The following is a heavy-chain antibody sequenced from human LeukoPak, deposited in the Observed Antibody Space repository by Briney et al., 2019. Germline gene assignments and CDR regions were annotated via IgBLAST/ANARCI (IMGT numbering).Heavy chain of an antibody. Sequence: KCQGRVSITRATSASTAYMELSSLRSEDTAIYYCARTDYTQSFDYWGQGTLVTVSS. CDR3: ARTDYTQSFDY. J-gene: IGHJ4*02. D-gene: IGHD4-11*01. V-gene: IGHV1-3*01.